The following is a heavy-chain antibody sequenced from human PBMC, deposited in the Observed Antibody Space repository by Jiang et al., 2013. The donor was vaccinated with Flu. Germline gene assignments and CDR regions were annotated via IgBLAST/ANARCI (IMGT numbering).Heavy chain of an antibody. V-gene: IGHV3-48*02. D-gene: IGHD3-10*01. CDR1: GLTFSSYS. CDR3: ARPRSGSYFDY. CDR2: ISKTSDSI. Sequence: VQLLESGRGLVQPGGSLRLSCAASGLTFSSYSMSWVRQAPGKGLEWVSYISKTSDSIYYADSVKGRFTVSRDNAQNSLYLQMNSLRDEDTAVYYCARPRSGSYFDYWGQGAPGPPSPQ. J-gene: IGHJ4*02.